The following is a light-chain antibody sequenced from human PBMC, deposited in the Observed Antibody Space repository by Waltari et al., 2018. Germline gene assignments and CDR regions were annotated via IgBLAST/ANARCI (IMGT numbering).Light chain of an antibody. Sequence: DVVMTQSPDSLAVSLGERATINCKSTQSVSYSPDHKNYLAWFQQKPGQPPKLLIYWASTRESGVPDRFTGSGSGTDFTLTSNSLQAEDVAVYYCQQYYIAPWTFGQGSKVEIK. V-gene: IGKV4-1*01. CDR2: WAS. CDR3: QQYYIAPWT. CDR1: QSVSYSPDHKNY. J-gene: IGKJ1*01.